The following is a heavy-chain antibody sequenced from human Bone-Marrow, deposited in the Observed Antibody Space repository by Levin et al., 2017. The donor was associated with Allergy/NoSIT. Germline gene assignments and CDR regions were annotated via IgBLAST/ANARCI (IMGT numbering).Heavy chain of an antibody. D-gene: IGHD6-13*01. J-gene: IGHJ4*02. Sequence: GGSLRLSCAASGFTFSSYGMHWVRQAPGKGLEWVAVIWYDGSNKYYADSVKGRFTISRDNSKNTLYLQMNSLRAEDTAVYYCARDPHKNAAGTFDYWGQGTLVTVSS. CDR2: IWYDGSNK. CDR3: ARDPHKNAAGTFDY. CDR1: GFTFSSYG. V-gene: IGHV3-33*01.